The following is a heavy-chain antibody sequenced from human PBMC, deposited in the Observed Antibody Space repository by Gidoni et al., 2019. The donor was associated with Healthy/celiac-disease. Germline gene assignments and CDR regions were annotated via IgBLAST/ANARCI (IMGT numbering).Heavy chain of an antibody. CDR2: IRWDGGSK. Sequence: EVQLVASGGSVVQPGGSMRLSCAASGCTSDDYAMHWSRRGPGKGLEWVSLIRWDGGSKYYADSVKGRFTISRNNSKNSLYLQMNSLRAEDTALYYCAKNSRPRGCNYGYGMDVWGQGTTVTVSS. D-gene: IGHD5-18*01. CDR3: AKNSRPRGCNYGYGMDV. V-gene: IGHV3-43D*04. CDR1: GCTSDDYA. J-gene: IGHJ6*02.